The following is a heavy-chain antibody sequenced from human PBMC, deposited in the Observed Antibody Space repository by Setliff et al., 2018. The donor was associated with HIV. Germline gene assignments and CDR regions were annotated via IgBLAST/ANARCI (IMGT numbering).Heavy chain of an antibody. Sequence: GGSLRLSCAASGFTFSNYGIHWVRQAPGKGLEWVAFISYDGRSMYYGDSVKGRFTLSRDTSKNTLSLQMNTLRPEDTAVYYCARVRLYNSALDYWGQGTLVTVSS. CDR2: ISYDGRSM. V-gene: IGHV3-30*03. J-gene: IGHJ4*02. CDR3: ARVRLYNSALDY. CDR1: GFTFSNYG. D-gene: IGHD3-22*01.